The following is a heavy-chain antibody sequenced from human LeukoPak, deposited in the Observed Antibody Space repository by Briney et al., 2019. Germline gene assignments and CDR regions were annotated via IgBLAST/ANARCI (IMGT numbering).Heavy chain of an antibody. CDR1: GYTLTELS. CDR3: ATSQADVSNHYYYMDV. Sequence: ASVKVSCKVSGYTLTELSMHWVRQAPGKGLEWMGGFDPEDGETIYAQKFQGRVTMTEDTSTDTAYMELSSLRSEDTAVYYCATSQADVSNHYYYMDVWGKGTTVTVSS. V-gene: IGHV1-24*01. J-gene: IGHJ6*03. D-gene: IGHD1-14*01. CDR2: FDPEDGET.